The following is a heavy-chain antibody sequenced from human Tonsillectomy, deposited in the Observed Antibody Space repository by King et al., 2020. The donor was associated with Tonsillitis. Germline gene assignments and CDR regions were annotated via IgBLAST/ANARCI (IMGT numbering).Heavy chain of an antibody. CDR3: TKYYYDSGGFSRYLDL. D-gene: IGHD3-22*01. Sequence: VQLVESGGGLVQPGRSLRLSCAASGFTFGDYGMSWVRQAPGKGLEWVGFIRSKTYGGTTEYVASVKGRFTISRDDSESIAYLQMNSLQTEDTAVYYCTKYYYDSGGFSRYLDLWGQGTLVTVSS. J-gene: IGHJ4*02. CDR2: IRSKTYGGTT. V-gene: IGHV3-49*04. CDR1: GFTFGDYG.